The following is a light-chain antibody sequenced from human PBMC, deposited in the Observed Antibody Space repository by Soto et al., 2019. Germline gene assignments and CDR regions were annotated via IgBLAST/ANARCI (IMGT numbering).Light chain of an antibody. CDR3: ATWDDTLNGRV. CDR2: SDN. J-gene: IGLJ3*02. Sequence: QSVLTQPPSVSGAPGQRVTISCTGSSSNIGAGYDVHWYQQLPGTAPKLLIHSDNQRPSGVPDRFSGSKSGTSASLAISGLQSGDEADYYCATWDDTLNGRVFGGGTKVTVL. CDR1: SSNIGAGYD. V-gene: IGLV1-40*01.